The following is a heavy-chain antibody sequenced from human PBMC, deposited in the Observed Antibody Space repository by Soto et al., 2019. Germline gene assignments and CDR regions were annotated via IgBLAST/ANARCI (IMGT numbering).Heavy chain of an antibody. Sequence: ASETLSLTCAVYGGSFSGYYWSWIRQPPGKGLEWIGSIYYSGSTYYNPSLKSRVTISVDTSKNQFSLKLSSVTAADTAVYYCARHGIVVEDWFDPWGQGTLVTVSS. CDR3: ARHGIVVEDWFDP. D-gene: IGHD2-2*01. CDR2: IYYSGST. V-gene: IGHV4-34*01. J-gene: IGHJ5*02. CDR1: GGSFSGYY.